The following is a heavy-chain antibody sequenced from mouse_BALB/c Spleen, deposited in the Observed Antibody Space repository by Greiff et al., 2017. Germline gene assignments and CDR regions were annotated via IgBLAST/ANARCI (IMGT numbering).Heavy chain of an antibody. CDR2: IWAGGST. V-gene: IGHV2-9*02. D-gene: IGHD1-1*01. Sequence: VQGVESGPGLVAPSQSLSITCTVSGFSLTSYGVHWVRQPPGKGLEWLGVIWAGGSTNYNSALMSRLSISKDNSKSQVFLKMNSLQTDDTAMYYCARDYYGSSEAMDYWGQGTSVTVSS. CDR1: GFSLTSYG. J-gene: IGHJ4*01. CDR3: ARDYYGSSEAMDY.